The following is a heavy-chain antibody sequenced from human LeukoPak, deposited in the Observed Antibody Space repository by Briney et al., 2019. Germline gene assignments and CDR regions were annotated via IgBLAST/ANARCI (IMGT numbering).Heavy chain of an antibody. D-gene: IGHD4-17*01. Sequence: PSETLSLTCTVSGGSVSSYYWSWFRQPPGKELEWIGYIFYSGSTNYNPSLKSRVTISVDTSKNQFSLKLSSVTAADTAVYYCARVANDYGDYVELTVEGYFDYWGQGTLVTVSS. V-gene: IGHV4-59*02. CDR3: ARVANDYGDYVELTVEGYFDY. CDR2: IFYSGST. CDR1: GGSVSSYY. J-gene: IGHJ4*02.